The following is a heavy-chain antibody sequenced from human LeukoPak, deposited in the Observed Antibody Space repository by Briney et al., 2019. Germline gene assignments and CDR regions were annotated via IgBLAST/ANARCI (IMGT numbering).Heavy chain of an antibody. D-gene: IGHD1-20*01. J-gene: IGHJ6*03. Sequence: SETLSLTCAVYGGSFTDYYWSWIRQPPGKGLEWIGEINHSGSTNYNPSLKSRVTISVDTSKNQFSLKLSSVTAADTAVYYCESLTGTTDSYYYYMDVWGKGTTVTVSS. CDR2: INHSGST. V-gene: IGHV4-34*01. CDR1: GGSFTDYY. CDR3: ESLTGTTDSYYYYMDV.